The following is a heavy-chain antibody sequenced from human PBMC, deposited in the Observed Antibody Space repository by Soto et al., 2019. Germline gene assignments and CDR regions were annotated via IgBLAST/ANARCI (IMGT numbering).Heavy chain of an antibody. D-gene: IGHD6-6*01. Sequence: QVQLQESGPGLVKPSQTLSLTCTVSGGSISSGGYYWSWIRQHPRKGLEWIGYIYYSGSTYYNPSLKSRVTISVDTSKNQFSLKLSSVTAADTAVYYCARGDLQLVLPFDDWGQGTLVTVSS. CDR1: GGSISSGGYY. V-gene: IGHV4-31*03. CDR3: ARGDLQLVLPFDD. J-gene: IGHJ4*02. CDR2: IYYSGST.